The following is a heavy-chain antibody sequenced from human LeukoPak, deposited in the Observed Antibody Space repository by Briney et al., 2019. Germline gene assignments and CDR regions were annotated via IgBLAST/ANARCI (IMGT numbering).Heavy chain of an antibody. CDR1: GFTFTSYW. V-gene: IGHV3-7*01. J-gene: IGHJ4*02. CDR2: IKYDGGEK. Sequence: PGGSLRLSCAASGFTFTSYWMSWVRQAPGKGLEWVANIKYDGGEKYYVDSVKGRFTISRDNAKKSLFLQLNSLRAEDTAVYYCARNPTYYGSGPGYFDYWGQGTLVTVSS. CDR3: ARNPTYYGSGPGYFDY. D-gene: IGHD3-10*01.